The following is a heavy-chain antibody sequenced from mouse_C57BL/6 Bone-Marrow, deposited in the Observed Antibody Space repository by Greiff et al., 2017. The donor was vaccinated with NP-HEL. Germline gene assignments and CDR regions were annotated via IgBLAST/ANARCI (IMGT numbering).Heavy chain of an antibody. J-gene: IGHJ4*01. D-gene: IGHD3-2*02. CDR1: GYTFTDYY. CDR3: ARRETAQATGAMDY. CDR2: INPYNGGT. Sequence: VQLKQSGPVLVKPGASVKMSCKASGYTFTDYYMNWVKQSHGKSLEWIGVINPYNGGTSYNQKFKGKATLTVDKSSSTAYMELNSLTSEDSAVYYCARRETAQATGAMDYWGQGTSVTVSS. V-gene: IGHV1-19*01.